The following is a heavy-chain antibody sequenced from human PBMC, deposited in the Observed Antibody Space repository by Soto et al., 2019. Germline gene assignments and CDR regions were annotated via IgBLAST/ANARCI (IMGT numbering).Heavy chain of an antibody. CDR2: ISGRGGST. Sequence: EVQLLESGGGLVQPGGSLRLSCAASGFTFSSYAMSWVRQAPGKGLEWVSAISGRGGSTYYADSVKGRFTISRDNSKNTLYLQMNSLRGEDTAVYYCAKDETDYYGSGTTASDYWGQGTLVTVSS. V-gene: IGHV3-23*01. D-gene: IGHD3-10*01. CDR1: GFTFSSYA. J-gene: IGHJ4*02. CDR3: AKDETDYYGSGTTASDY.